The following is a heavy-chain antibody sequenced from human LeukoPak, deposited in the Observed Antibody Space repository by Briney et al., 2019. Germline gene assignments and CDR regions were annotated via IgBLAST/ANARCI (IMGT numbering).Heavy chain of an antibody. Sequence: PSETLSLTCTVSGATIKSYYWSWIRQPPGKGLEWIGYIYYSGSTNYNPSLKSRVTISVDTSKNQFSLKLSSVTAADTAVYYCARADSSSWYGYLDYWGQGTLVTVSS. D-gene: IGHD6-13*01. V-gene: IGHV4-59*01. CDR3: ARADSSSWYGYLDY. CDR1: GATIKSYY. CDR2: IYYSGST. J-gene: IGHJ4*02.